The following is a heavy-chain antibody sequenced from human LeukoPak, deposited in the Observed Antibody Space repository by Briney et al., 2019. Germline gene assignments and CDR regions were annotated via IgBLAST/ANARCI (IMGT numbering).Heavy chain of an antibody. V-gene: IGHV3-23*01. Sequence: GGTLGLSCAASGFTFSSYGMSWVRQAPGKGLEWVSAISGSGGSTYYADSVKGRFTISRDNAKNSLYLQMNSLRAEDTALYYCAKDIYSGYDFSFDYWGQGTLVTVSS. CDR3: AKDIYSGYDFSFDY. CDR2: ISGSGGST. D-gene: IGHD5-12*01. CDR1: GFTFSSYG. J-gene: IGHJ4*02.